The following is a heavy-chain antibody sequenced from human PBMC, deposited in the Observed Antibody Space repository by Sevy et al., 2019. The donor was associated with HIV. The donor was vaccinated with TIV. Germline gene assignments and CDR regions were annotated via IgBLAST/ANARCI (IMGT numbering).Heavy chain of an antibody. D-gene: IGHD3-22*01. CDR1: GFTFSSYS. V-gene: IGHV3-48*02. CDR3: ARGYYYDSSGYYGGLGY. J-gene: IGHJ4*02. Sequence: GGSLRLSCAASGFTFSSYSMNWVRQAPGKGLEWVSYISSSSSTINYADSVKGRFTISRDNAKNSLYLQMNSLRDEDTAVYYCARGYYYDSSGYYGGLGYWGQGTLVTVSS. CDR2: ISSSSSTI.